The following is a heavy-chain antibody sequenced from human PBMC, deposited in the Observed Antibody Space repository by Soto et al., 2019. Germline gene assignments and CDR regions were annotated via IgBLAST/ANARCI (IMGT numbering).Heavy chain of an antibody. CDR2: FVGSTGST. D-gene: IGHD1-1*01. CDR1: GFTFSSDT. Sequence: QPGGSLRLSCAASGFTFSSDTMNWVRQAPGKGLEWVSTFVGSTGSTFYADSVKGRFTISRDDSKNTLYLQMNSLRAEDTAVYYCAKRHTTVATPANYFDYWGQGTLVTVSS. J-gene: IGHJ4*02. CDR3: AKRHTTVATPANYFDY. V-gene: IGHV3-23*01.